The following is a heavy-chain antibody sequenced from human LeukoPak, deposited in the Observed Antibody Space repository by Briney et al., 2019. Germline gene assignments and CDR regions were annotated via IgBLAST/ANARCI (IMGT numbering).Heavy chain of an antibody. CDR2: ISGSGGST. D-gene: IGHD3-3*01. V-gene: IGHV3-23*01. J-gene: IGHJ4*01. CDR1: GFTFSSYA. Sequence: GGSLRHSCAASGFTFSSYAMSWVRQAPGKGLEWVSAISGSGGSTYYADSVKGRFTISRDNSKNTLYLQMNSLRAEDTAVYYCAKNYDFGSRSPFEYWGHEGWRPSPQ. CDR3: AKNYDFGSRSPFEY.